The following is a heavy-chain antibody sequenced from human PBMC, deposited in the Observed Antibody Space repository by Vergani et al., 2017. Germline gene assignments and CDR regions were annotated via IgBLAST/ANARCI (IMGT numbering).Heavy chain of an antibody. CDR3: ARAPIHRGYPDY. J-gene: IGHJ4*02. V-gene: IGHV4-34*01. CDR1: GGSFSGYY. Sequence: QVQLQQWGAGLLKPSETLSLTCAVYGGSFSGYYWSWIRQPPGKGLEWIGEINHSGSTNYNPSLKSRVTISVDTSKNQFSLKLSSVTAADTAVYYCARAPIHRGYPDYWGQGTLVTVSS. CDR2: INHSGST. D-gene: IGHD3-22*01.